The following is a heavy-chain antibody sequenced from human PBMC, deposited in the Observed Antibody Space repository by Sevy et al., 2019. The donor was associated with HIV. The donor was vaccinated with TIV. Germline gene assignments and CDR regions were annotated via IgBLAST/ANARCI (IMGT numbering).Heavy chain of an antibody. J-gene: IGHJ4*02. Sequence: GGSLRLSCTASGFTFGEYSMSWFRQAPGKGLEWVSFIRSEVYGGTTEYAAAVKGRFTISRDDSKSIAYLQMTSLKTEDTAVYYGTSGRRVCADYGVDYWGQGTLVTVSS. V-gene: IGHV3-49*03. D-gene: IGHD3-10*01. CDR2: IRSEVYGGTT. CDR3: TSGRRVCADYGVDY. CDR1: GFTFGEYS.